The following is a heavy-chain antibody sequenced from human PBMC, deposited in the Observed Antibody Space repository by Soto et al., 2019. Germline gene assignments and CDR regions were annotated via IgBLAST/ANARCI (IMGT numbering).Heavy chain of an antibody. D-gene: IGHD4-4*01. Sequence: PSETLSLTCAVYGGSFSGYYWSWIRQPPGKGLEWIGEINHSGSTNYNPSLKSRVTISVDTSKNQFSLKLSSVTAADTAVYYCARDSYYYGMDVWGQGTTVTVSS. V-gene: IGHV4-34*01. CDR1: GGSFSGYY. CDR2: INHSGST. J-gene: IGHJ6*02. CDR3: ARDSYYYGMDV.